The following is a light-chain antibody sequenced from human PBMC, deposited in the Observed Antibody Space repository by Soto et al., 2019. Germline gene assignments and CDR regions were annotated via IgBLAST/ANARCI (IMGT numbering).Light chain of an antibody. CDR2: DVS. CDR3: SSFRSSSTSYV. Sequence: QSALTQLASVSGSPGQSIPISCTGTSSDISDSNYVSWYQQHPGKAPKLVIYDVSNRPSGVSNRFSGSMSANTASLTISGLQAEDEAYYYCSSFRSSSTSYVFGTGTKVTVL. V-gene: IGLV2-14*03. J-gene: IGLJ1*01. CDR1: SSDISDSNY.